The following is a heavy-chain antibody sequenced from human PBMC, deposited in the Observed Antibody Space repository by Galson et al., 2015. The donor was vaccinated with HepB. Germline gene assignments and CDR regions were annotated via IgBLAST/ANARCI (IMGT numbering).Heavy chain of an antibody. V-gene: IGHV3-30*18. Sequence: SLRLSCAASGFTFSTYGMHWVRQAPGKGLEWVAVISYDGNNQYYADSVKGRFTISRDSSKSTLYLQMNSLRTEDTAVYYCAKDLYQLAYHFDSWGQGTLVTVSS. CDR3: AKDLYQLAYHFDS. CDR1: GFTFSTYG. J-gene: IGHJ4*02. D-gene: IGHD1-1*01. CDR2: ISYDGNNQ.